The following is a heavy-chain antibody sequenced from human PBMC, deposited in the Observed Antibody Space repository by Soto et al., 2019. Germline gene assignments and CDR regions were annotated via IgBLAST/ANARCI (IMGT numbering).Heavy chain of an antibody. D-gene: IGHD3-22*01. Sequence: PGGSLRLSCAASGFTLSSYAMSWVRQAPGKGLEWVSAISGSGGSTYYADSVKGRFTISRDNSKNTLYLQMNSLRAEDTAVYYCAKPNYYDSSGYPDYWGQGTLVTVSS. CDR2: ISGSGGST. CDR1: GFTLSSYA. CDR3: AKPNYYDSSGYPDY. J-gene: IGHJ4*02. V-gene: IGHV3-23*01.